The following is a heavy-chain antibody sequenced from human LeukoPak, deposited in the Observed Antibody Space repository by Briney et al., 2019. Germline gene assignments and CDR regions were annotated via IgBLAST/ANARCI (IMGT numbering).Heavy chain of an antibody. J-gene: IGHJ3*02. Sequence: SETLSLTCAVYGGSFSGYYWSWIRQPPGKGLEWIGEINHSGSTNYNPSLKSRVTISVDTSKNQFSLKLSSATAADTAVYYCARVRGNYYYDSSGYPRVHAFDIWGQGTMVTVSS. CDR3: ARVRGNYYYDSSGYPRVHAFDI. CDR1: GGSFSGYY. CDR2: INHSGST. D-gene: IGHD3-22*01. V-gene: IGHV4-34*01.